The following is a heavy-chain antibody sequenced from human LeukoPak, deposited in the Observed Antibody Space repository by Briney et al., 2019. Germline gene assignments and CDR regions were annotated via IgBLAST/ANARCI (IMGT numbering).Heavy chain of an antibody. CDR2: IYPDDSDT. Sequence: GESLKISCKGSGYSFTSYWVGWVRQMPGKGLEWMGIIYPDDSDTRYSPSFQGQVTISADKSISTAYLQWSSLKASDTAMYYCARLPGAVTTSDWFFDLWGRGTLVTVSS. D-gene: IGHD4-17*01. CDR1: GYSFTSYW. V-gene: IGHV5-51*01. J-gene: IGHJ2*01. CDR3: ARLPGAVTTSDWFFDL.